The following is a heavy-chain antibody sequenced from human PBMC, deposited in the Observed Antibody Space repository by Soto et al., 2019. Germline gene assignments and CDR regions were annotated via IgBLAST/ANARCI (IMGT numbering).Heavy chain of an antibody. D-gene: IGHD6-13*01. J-gene: IGHJ5*02. CDR2: ISYDRTTK. CDR1: GFTFSTHA. Sequence: QEQVVESGGGVVQPGRSLRLSCAASGFTFSTHAMHWVRQAPGRGLEWVAIISYDRTTKDYADSVKGRFTISRDNSKNAVYLQMNSLRSEDTALYYCARDWRTAGTTGWFDPWGQGTLVTVSS. CDR3: ARDWRTAGTTGWFDP. V-gene: IGHV3-30-3*01.